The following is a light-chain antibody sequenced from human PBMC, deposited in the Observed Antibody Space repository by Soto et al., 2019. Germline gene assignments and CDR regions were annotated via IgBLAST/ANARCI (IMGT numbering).Light chain of an antibody. J-gene: IGKJ1*01. Sequence: DIPLTQSPSFLSASVGDRFTITCRPSQGISSYLAWYQQKPGKAPKLLIYAASTLQSGVPSRFSGSGSGTEFTLTISILQPEDFATYYCQQLNSYPRTFGQGTKVEIK. CDR2: AAS. CDR1: QGISSY. V-gene: IGKV1-9*01. CDR3: QQLNSYPRT.